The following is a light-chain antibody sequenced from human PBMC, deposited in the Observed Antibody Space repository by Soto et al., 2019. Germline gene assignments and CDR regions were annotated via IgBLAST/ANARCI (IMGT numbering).Light chain of an antibody. CDR3: SSYSRSTAYV. J-gene: IGLJ1*01. V-gene: IGLV2-14*01. Sequence: QSVLTQPASVSGSPGQSITISCTGTSSDVGGYKYVSWHQLHPGKAPKLIIYEVSNRPSGVSNRFSGSKSGNTASLTTSGLQAEDEADYYCSSYSRSTAYVFGTGTKVTVL. CDR2: EVS. CDR1: SSDVGGYKY.